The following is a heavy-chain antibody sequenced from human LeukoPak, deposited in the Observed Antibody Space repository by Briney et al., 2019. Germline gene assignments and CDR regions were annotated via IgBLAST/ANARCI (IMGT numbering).Heavy chain of an antibody. J-gene: IGHJ5*02. V-gene: IGHV3-7*01. CDR2: IKQDGSEK. CDR3: ARDDGILRFDP. D-gene: IGHD1-14*01. CDR1: GFTFSNYF. Sequence: GGSLRLSCAASGFTFSNYFMSWVRQAPGKGLEWVANIKQDGSEKYYVDSAKGRFTISRDNAKNSLYLQMNSLRAEDTAVYYCARDDGILRFDPWGQGALVTVSS.